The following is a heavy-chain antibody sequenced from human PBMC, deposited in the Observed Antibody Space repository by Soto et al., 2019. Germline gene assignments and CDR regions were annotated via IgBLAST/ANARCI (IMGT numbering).Heavy chain of an antibody. CDR2: ISSSSSTI. D-gene: IGHD1-26*01. CDR1: GFTFSSYS. Sequence: EVQLVESGGGLVQPGGSLRLSCAASGFTFSSYSMNWVRQAPGKGLEWVSYISSSSSTIYYADSVKGRFTISRDNAKNSLYLQMNSQRDEDTAVYYGARLTKCGSYLYPFTWFDPWGQGTLVTVSS. J-gene: IGHJ5*02. V-gene: IGHV3-48*02. CDR3: ARLTKCGSYLYPFTWFDP.